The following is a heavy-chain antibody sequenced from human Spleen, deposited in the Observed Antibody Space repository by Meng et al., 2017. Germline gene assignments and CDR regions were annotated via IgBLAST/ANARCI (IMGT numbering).Heavy chain of an antibody. V-gene: IGHV1-8*01. D-gene: IGHD1-1*01. Sequence: ASVKVSCKASGYAFTSYGVSWVRQAPGQGLEWMGWMNPNSGNTGYAQKFQGRVTMTRNTSISTAYMELSSLTSDDTAVYYCARLKGWEREPGGWGQGTLVTVSS. CDR1: GYAFTSYG. CDR3: ARLKGWEREPGG. J-gene: IGHJ4*02. CDR2: MNPNSGNT.